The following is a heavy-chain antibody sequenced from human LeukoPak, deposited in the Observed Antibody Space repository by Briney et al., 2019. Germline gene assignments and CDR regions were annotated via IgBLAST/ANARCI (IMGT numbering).Heavy chain of an antibody. CDR2: TYSGGGE. V-gene: IGHV3-66*01. J-gene: IGHJ3*02. D-gene: IGHD3/OR15-3a*01. CDR1: GFIVTNEY. CDR3: TRDSIWAERHGRYDAFDI. Sequence: GVSLRLSCAASGFIVTNEYMRWDRQAPGKGLEWVSDTYSGGGEDYADSEKDRSIISSDTTKKALYVQMNPLRPEDTAVYYCTRDSIWAERHGRYDAFDIWGQGTMVTVSS.